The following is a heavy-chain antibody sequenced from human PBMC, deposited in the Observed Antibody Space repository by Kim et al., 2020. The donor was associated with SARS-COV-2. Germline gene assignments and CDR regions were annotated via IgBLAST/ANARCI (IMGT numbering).Heavy chain of an antibody. J-gene: IGHJ3*02. D-gene: IGHD1-26*01. CDR1: GFTFGDAW. CDR3: TTVPTGIVGAMSAFDI. Sequence: GGSLRLSCAASGFTFGDAWMSWVRQAPGKGLEWVGRIKSITDGGTADYAAPVKGRFTISRDDSKSTLYLQMNSLKTEDTAVYFCTTVPTGIVGAMSAFDIWGQGTMVTVSP. V-gene: IGHV3-15*01. CDR2: IKSITDGGTA.